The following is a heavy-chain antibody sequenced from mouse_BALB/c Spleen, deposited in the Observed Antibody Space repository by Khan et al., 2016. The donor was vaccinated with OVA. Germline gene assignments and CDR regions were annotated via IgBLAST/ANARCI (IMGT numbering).Heavy chain of an antibody. V-gene: IGHV3-2*02. CDR1: GYSITSDYA. D-gene: IGHD2-3*01. CDR2: IAHSGST. Sequence: VRLQQSGPGLLKPSQSLSLTCTVTGYSITSDYAWNWIRQFQGNKLEWMAYIAHSGSTTYNPSLKSRISITRDTSKNPFFLQLNSVTTEDTATYYSASGRLVLRYPDLFDYWGQGTTLTVSS. J-gene: IGHJ2*01. CDR3: ASGRLVLRYPDLFDY.